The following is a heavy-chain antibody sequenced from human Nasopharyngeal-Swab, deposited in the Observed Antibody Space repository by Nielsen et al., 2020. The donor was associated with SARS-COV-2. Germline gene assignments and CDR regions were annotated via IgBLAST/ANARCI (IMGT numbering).Heavy chain of an antibody. Sequence: GGSLRLSCTTSGFTFGDYAMSWVRQAPGKGLEWVGFIRSEANGGTAEYAVPVEGRFSISSDDSKSIAYLQMNSLKTEDTAVYYCTGYSTIFYWGQGTLVTVSS. J-gene: IGHJ4*02. D-gene: IGHD2-2*01. V-gene: IGHV3-49*04. CDR1: GFTFGDYA. CDR2: IRSEANGGTA. CDR3: TGYSTIFY.